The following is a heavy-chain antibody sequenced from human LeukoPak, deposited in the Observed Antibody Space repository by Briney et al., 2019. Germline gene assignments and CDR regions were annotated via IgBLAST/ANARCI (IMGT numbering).Heavy chain of an antibody. D-gene: IGHD1-20*01. CDR2: XXYXGSXX. CDR1: GXXFXXXG. J-gene: IGHJ4*02. Sequence: GGSLRLSCAAXGXXFXXXGXXXXXXAPGXXLXXVXXXXYXGSXXYYADXVKGRFTIPRDNAKNTLYLQMNSLRAEDTAVYYXAXGCCSNNWNDGDYWGQGALVTVSS. V-gene: IGHV3-30*03. CDR3: AXGCCSNNWNDGDY.